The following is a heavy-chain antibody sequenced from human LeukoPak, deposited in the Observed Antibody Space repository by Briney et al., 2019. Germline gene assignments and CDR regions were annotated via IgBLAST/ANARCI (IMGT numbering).Heavy chain of an antibody. CDR1: GYTFTGYY. CDR3: AKAYSGYDGFDY. Sequence: ASVKVSCKASGYTFTGYYMHWAPEAPEQGLELRGWIYPNSGGTNYAQKLQGRVTMTRDTSISPGYKELSRLRSDGTAVYYCAKAYSGYDGFDYWGQGTLVTVSS. J-gene: IGHJ4*02. V-gene: IGHV1-2*02. CDR2: IYPNSGGT. D-gene: IGHD5-12*01.